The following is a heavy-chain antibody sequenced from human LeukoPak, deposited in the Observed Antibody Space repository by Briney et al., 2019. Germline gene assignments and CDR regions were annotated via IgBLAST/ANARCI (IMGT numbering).Heavy chain of an antibody. D-gene: IGHD3-10*01. CDR3: ARELTHTLWFGESILPGYYGMDV. V-gene: IGHV1-69*06. CDR1: GGTFSSYA. Sequence: ASVKVSCKASGGTFSSYAISWVRQAPGQGLEWMGGIIPIFGTANYAQKFQGRVTITADKSTSTAYMELSSPRSEDTAVYYCARELTHTLWFGESILPGYYGMDVWGKGTTVTVSS. CDR2: IIPIFGTA. J-gene: IGHJ6*04.